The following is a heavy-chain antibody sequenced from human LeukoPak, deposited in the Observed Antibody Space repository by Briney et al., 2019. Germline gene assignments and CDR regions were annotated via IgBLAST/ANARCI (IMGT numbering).Heavy chain of an antibody. V-gene: IGHV3-33*01. D-gene: IGHD3-16*02. Sequence: GGSLRLSCAASGFTFSSYGMHWVRQAPGKGLEWVAVIWYDGSNKYYADSVKGRFTISRDNSKNTLYLQMNSLRAEDTAVYYCARGRKLSPPGSLPEFGYWGQGTLVNVSS. CDR3: ARGRKLSPPGSLPEFGY. CDR1: GFTFSSYG. J-gene: IGHJ4*02. CDR2: IWYDGSNK.